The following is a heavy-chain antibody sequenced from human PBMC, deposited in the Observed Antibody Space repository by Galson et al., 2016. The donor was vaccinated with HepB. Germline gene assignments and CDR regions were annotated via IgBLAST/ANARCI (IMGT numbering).Heavy chain of an antibody. CDR3: AKVPYGDYASAFDS. J-gene: IGHJ4*02. V-gene: IGHV3-23*01. CDR1: GFTFRDFA. CDR2: ISYNSGDET. Sequence: LRLSCAASGFTFRDFAMTWVRQTPGKGLEWVSAISYNSGDETYFADSVRGRFTISRDNSKDTLYLQMNSLRVEDTAVYFCAKVPYGDYASAFDSWGQGTLVTVSS. D-gene: IGHD4-17*01.